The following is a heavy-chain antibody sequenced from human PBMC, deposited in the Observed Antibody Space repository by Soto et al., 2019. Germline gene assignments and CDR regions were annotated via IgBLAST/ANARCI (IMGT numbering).Heavy chain of an antibody. V-gene: IGHV4-38-2*01. D-gene: IGHD2-2*01. CDR2: IHHSGTT. CDR1: DFSISSGHY. CDR3: ARWRNDCSTTSCYHFDY. J-gene: IGHJ4*02. Sequence: KTSETLSLTCAVSDFSISSGHYWGWIRQPPGKGLEWIGSIHHSGTTYNNPSLKSRVTMSVDKSKNQFSLKLSSVTAADTAVYYCARWRNDCSTTSCYHFDYWGQGTLVTVSS.